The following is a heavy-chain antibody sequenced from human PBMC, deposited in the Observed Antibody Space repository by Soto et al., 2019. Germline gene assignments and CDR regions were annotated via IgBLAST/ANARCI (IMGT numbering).Heavy chain of an antibody. J-gene: IGHJ6*02. CDR3: AKDQGDGDTAMVTYGMDV. CDR1: GFTFSSYG. D-gene: IGHD5-18*01. Sequence: GGSLRLSCAASGFTFSSYGMHWVRQAPGKGLEWVAVISYDGSNKYYADSVKGRFTISRDNSKNTLYLQMNSLRAEDTAVYYCAKDQGDGDTAMVTYGMDVWGQGTTVTVSS. CDR2: ISYDGSNK. V-gene: IGHV3-30*18.